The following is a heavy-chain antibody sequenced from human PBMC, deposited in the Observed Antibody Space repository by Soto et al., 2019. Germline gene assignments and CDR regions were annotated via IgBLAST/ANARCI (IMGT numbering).Heavy chain of an antibody. Sequence: SETLSLTCAVYGGSFSGYYWSWIRQPPGKGLEWIGEINHSGSTNYNPSLKSRVTMSVDTSKNQFSLKLSSVTAADTAVYYCARGMGTVTTIWGQGTLVTVSS. CDR3: ARGMGTVTTI. D-gene: IGHD4-17*01. CDR2: INHSGST. J-gene: IGHJ4*02. CDR1: GGSFSGYY. V-gene: IGHV4-34*01.